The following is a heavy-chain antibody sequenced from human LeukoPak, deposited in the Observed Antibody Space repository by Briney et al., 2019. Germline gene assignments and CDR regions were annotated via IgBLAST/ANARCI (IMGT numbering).Heavy chain of an antibody. CDR1: GGSISSYY. D-gene: IGHD4-17*01. V-gene: IGHV4-59*01. Sequence: SETLSLTCTVSGGSISSYYWSWIRQPPGKGLEWLGYIYYSGSTNYNPSLKSRVTISVDTSKNQFSLKLSSVTAADTAVYYCARSDYYNYYYYYGMDVWGQGTTVTVSS. CDR2: IYYSGST. CDR3: ARSDYYNYYYYYGMDV. J-gene: IGHJ6*02.